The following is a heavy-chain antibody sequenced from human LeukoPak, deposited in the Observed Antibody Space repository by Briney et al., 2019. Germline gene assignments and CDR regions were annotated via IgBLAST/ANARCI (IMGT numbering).Heavy chain of an antibody. J-gene: IGHJ4*02. CDR1: GYTFTGYY. CDR3: AREGVDWNHSVYYFDY. V-gene: IGHV1-2*02. D-gene: IGHD1-1*01. CDR2: INPNSGGT. Sequence: ASVKVSCKASGYTFTGYYMHWVRQAPGQGLEWMGWINPNSGGTNYAQKFQGRVTRTRDTSISTAYMELSRLRSDDTAVYYCAREGVDWNHSVYYFDYWGQGTLVTVSS.